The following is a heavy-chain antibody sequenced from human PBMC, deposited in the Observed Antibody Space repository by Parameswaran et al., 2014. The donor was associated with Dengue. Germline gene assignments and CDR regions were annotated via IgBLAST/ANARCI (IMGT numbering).Heavy chain of an antibody. V-gene: IGHV3-23*01. CDR2: ISGSGASA. Sequence: WIRQPPGKGLEWVSTISGSGASAYYADSVKGRFTISRDNSKNTLNLQMNSLRAEDTAVYYCTKWFSALWNYFDYWGQGARVTVSS. D-gene: IGHD3-10*01. CDR3: TKWFSALWNYFDY. J-gene: IGHJ4*02.